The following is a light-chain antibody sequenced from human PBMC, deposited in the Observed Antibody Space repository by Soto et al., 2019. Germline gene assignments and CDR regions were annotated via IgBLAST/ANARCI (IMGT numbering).Light chain of an antibody. CDR3: QQYGSSPPT. CDR1: QSVSSSY. V-gene: IGKV3-20*01. J-gene: IGKJ1*01. Sequence: EIVLTQSPGTLSLSPGERATLSCRASQSVSSSYLAWYQQKPGQAPRLLIYGASSRATGIPDRFSGSGSGPAFTLTISILEPADCAVYYCQQYGSSPPTFGQGTKVEIK. CDR2: GAS.